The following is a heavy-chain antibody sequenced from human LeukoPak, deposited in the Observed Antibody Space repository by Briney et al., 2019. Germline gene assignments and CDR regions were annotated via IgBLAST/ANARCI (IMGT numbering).Heavy chain of an antibody. CDR2: ISSRSRDV. Sequence: PGGSLRLSCAASGFIFSSYNMNWVRQAPGKGLEWVSSISSRSRDVYYADSVKGRFTISRDNAKNSLYLQMNSLRAEDTAVYYCARDLGADYDILTGFDYWGQGTLVTVSS. CDR3: ARDLGADYDILTGFDY. V-gene: IGHV3-21*01. J-gene: IGHJ4*02. CDR1: GFIFSSYN. D-gene: IGHD3-9*01.